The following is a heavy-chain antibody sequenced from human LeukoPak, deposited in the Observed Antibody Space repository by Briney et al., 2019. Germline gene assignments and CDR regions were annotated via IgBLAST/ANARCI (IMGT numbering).Heavy chain of an antibody. D-gene: IGHD6-19*01. Sequence: GGSLRLSCAASGFTLTFCTYWMHWVRQAPGKGLVWVSRINTDGSTTSYADSVKGRFTISRDNAKNTLYLQMNSLRAEDTAVYYCARVGSGSGWYENDYWGQGTLVTVSS. V-gene: IGHV3-74*01. CDR3: ARVGSGSGWYENDY. J-gene: IGHJ4*02. CDR2: INTDGSTT. CDR1: GFTLTFCTYW.